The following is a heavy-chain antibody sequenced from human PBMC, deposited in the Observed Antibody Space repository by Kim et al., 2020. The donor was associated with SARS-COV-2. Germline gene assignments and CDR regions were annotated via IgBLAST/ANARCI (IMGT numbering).Heavy chain of an antibody. J-gene: IGHJ4*02. CDR3: AKARGPQFFDY. V-gene: IGHV3-23*01. D-gene: IGHD5-12*01. Sequence: ADSVQGRFTSSRDKSKNTLYLKMNSLRAEDTAIYYCAKARGPQFFDYWGQGTLVTVSS.